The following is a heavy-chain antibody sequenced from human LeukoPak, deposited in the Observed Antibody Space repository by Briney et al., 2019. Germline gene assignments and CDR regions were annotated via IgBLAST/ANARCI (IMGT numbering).Heavy chain of an antibody. Sequence: ASVKVSCKASGYTFTGYYMHWVRQAPGQGLEWMGRINPNTGGTNYAQKFQGRVTMTRDTSITTAYMELSRLTSDDTAIYYCAKVPPSITAAGNWLDPCGQGTLVTVSS. D-gene: IGHD6-13*01. CDR3: AKVPPSITAAGNWLDP. CDR2: INPNTGGT. J-gene: IGHJ5*02. V-gene: IGHV1-2*06. CDR1: GYTFTGYY.